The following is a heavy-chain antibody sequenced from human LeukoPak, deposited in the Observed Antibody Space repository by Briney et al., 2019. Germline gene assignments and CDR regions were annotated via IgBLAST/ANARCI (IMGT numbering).Heavy chain of an antibody. D-gene: IGHD6-13*01. CDR1: GFTFSSHW. CDR2: INKDGSKK. V-gene: IGHV3-7*01. J-gene: IGHJ4*02. CDR3: ARDVWQQLID. Sequence: PGGSLRLSCAVSGFTFSSHWMTWVGQAPGRGPECVANINKDGSKKFYVDSVKGRFTISRDNAKNSLYLQMNSLRAEDTAVYYCARDVWQQLIDWGQGTLVTVSS.